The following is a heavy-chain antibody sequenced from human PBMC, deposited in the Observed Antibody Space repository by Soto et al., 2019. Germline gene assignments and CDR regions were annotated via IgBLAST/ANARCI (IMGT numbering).Heavy chain of an antibody. D-gene: IGHD6-19*01. CDR1: WFTVITNY. CDR3: ARMASLREWLVNAFDM. Sequence: PGGSLRLSCASSWFTVITNYISWVRQAPGKGLEWVSIIYSGGKTYYADSVKGRFVISRDNSKNTLYLQMNSLRVEDTAVYYCARMASLREWLVNAFDMWGQGTTVTVSS. J-gene: IGHJ3*02. CDR2: IYSGGKT. V-gene: IGHV3-53*01.